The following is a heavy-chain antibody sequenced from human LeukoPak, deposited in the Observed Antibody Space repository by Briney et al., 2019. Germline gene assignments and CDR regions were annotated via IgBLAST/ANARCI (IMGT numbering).Heavy chain of an antibody. D-gene: IGHD3-3*01. Sequence: GGSLRLSCAASGFTFDDYGMSWVRQAPGKGLEWVSGINWNGGSTGYADSVKGRFTISRDNAKNSLYLQMNSLRAEDTALYYCARGKGVAIFGVVRPHRPYYMDVWGKGTTVTVSS. J-gene: IGHJ6*03. CDR1: GFTFDDYG. CDR2: INWNGGST. V-gene: IGHV3-20*04. CDR3: ARGKGVAIFGVVRPHRPYYMDV.